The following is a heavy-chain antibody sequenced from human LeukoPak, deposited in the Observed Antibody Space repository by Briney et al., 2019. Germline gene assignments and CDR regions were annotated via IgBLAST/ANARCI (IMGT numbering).Heavy chain of an antibody. J-gene: IGHJ4*02. V-gene: IGHV3-21*01. Sequence: PGGSLRLSCAASGFTFSSYSMNWVRQAPGKGLEWVSSISSSSSYIYYADSEKGRFTISMDNAMNRLYLEMNSVRDEVTALYYCARGYIWVGSDYGGQGTLVTVSS. D-gene: IGHD3-16*02. CDR3: ARGYIWVGSDY. CDR2: ISSSSSYI. CDR1: GFTFSSYS.